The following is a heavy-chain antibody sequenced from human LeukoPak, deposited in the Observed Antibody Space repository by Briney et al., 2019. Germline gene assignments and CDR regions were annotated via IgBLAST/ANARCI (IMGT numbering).Heavy chain of an antibody. J-gene: IGHJ6*02. CDR2: INPSGGST. CDR3: ARDRCSGGSCYSHYYYYGMDV. V-gene: IGHV1-46*01. D-gene: IGHD2-15*01. Sequence: ASVKVSCKASGGTFSSYAISWVRQAPGQGLEWMGIINPSGGSTSYAQKFQGRVTMTRDTSTSTVYMELSSLRSEDTAVYYCARDRCSGGSCYSHYYYYGMDVWGQGTTVTVSS. CDR1: GGTFSSYA.